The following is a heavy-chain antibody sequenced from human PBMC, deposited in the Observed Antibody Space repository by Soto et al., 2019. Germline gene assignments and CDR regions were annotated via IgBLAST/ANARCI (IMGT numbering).Heavy chain of an antibody. CDR3: TTDLYSSSWSSKETFDY. CDR1: GFAFSNAW. CDR2: IKSKTDGGTT. Sequence: GGSLRLSCAASGFAFSNAWMNWVRQAPGKGLEWVGRIKSKTDGGTTDYAAPVKGRFTISRDDSKNTLYLQMNSLKTEDTAVYYCTTDLYSSSWSSKETFDYWGQGTLVTVSS. V-gene: IGHV3-15*07. D-gene: IGHD6-13*01. J-gene: IGHJ4*02.